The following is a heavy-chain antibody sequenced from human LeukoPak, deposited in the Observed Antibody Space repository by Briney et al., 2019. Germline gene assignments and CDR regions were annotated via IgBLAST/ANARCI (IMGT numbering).Heavy chain of an antibody. CDR1: GGTFSSYA. D-gene: IGHD3-16*02. J-gene: IGHJ4*02. CDR3: ARASVTFGGVIVSAFDY. Sequence: SVKVSCKASGGTFSSYAISWVRQAPGQGLEWMGRIIPILGIANYAQKFQGRVTITADESTSTAYMELSSLRSEDTAVYYCARASVTFGGVIVSAFDYWGQGTLVTVSS. CDR2: IIPILGIA. V-gene: IGHV1-69*04.